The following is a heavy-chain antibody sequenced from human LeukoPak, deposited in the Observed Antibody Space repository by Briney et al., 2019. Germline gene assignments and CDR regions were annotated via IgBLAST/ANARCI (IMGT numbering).Heavy chain of an antibody. D-gene: IGHD3-22*01. V-gene: IGHV3-30*02. CDR3: AKDAGDYYDSSGYDY. CDR2: IRYDGSNK. Sequence: GGPLRLSCAASGFTFSSYGMHWVRQAPGKGLEWVAFIRYDGSNKYYADSVKGRFTISRDNSKNTLYLQMNSLRAEDTAVYYCAKDAGDYYDSSGYDYWGQGTLVTVSS. J-gene: IGHJ4*02. CDR1: GFTFSSYG.